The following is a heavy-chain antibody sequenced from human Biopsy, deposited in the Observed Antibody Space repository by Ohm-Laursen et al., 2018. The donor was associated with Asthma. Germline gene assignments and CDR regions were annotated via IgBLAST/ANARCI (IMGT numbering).Heavy chain of an antibody. CDR1: ADSISSNNFY. V-gene: IGHV4-39*07. CDR2: ISYTGST. D-gene: IGHD4-17*01. Sequence: TLSLTCPVSADSISSNNFYWGWIRQPPGKGLEWIATISYTGSTYYNPSLKSRVTISVDTSKNQFSLSLTSVTAADTAVYYCARTTYGDDGFDPWGQGTLVTVSS. J-gene: IGHJ5*02. CDR3: ARTTYGDDGFDP.